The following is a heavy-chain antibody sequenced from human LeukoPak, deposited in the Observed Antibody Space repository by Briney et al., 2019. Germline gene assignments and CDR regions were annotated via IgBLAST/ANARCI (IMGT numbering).Heavy chain of an antibody. V-gene: IGHV4-31*03. J-gene: IGHJ4*02. Sequence: PSQTLSLTCTVSGGSISSGGYYWSWLRQHPGKGLEWIGYIYYSGSTYYNPSLKSRVTISVDTSKNQFSLKLSSVTAADTAVYYCARDLGYYDSSGLFDYWGQGTLVTVSS. CDR1: GGSISSGGYY. CDR2: IYYSGST. D-gene: IGHD3-22*01. CDR3: ARDLGYYDSSGLFDY.